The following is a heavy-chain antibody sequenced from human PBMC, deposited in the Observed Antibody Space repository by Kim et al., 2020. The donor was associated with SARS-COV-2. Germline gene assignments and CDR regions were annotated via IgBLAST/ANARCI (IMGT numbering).Heavy chain of an antibody. CDR2: IYYSGST. CDR1: GGSISSYY. Sequence: SETLSLTCTVSGGSISSYYWSWIRQPPGKGLEWIGYIYYSGSTNYNPSLKSRVTISVDTSKNQFSLKLSSVTAADTAVYYCARDSSYCTGGVCSNWFDPWGQGTLVTVSS. V-gene: IGHV4-59*01. D-gene: IGHD2-8*02. CDR3: ARDSSYCTGGVCSNWFDP. J-gene: IGHJ5*02.